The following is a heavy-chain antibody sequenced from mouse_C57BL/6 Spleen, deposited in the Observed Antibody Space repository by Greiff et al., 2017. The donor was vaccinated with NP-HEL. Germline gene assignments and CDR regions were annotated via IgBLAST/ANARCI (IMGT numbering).Heavy chain of an antibody. V-gene: IGHV1-64*01. D-gene: IGHD2-3*01. CDR3: ARDDPFAY. CDR2: IHPNSGST. CDR1: GYTFTGYW. J-gene: IGHJ3*01. Sequence: VQLQQSGAELVKPGASVKLSCKASGYTFTGYWMHWVKQRPGQGLEWIGMIHPNSGSTNYNEKVKSKATLTVDKSSSTAYMQLSSLTSEDSAVYYCARDDPFAYWGQGTLVTVSA.